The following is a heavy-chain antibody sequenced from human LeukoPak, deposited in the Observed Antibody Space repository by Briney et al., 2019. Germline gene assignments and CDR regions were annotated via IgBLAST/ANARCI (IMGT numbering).Heavy chain of an antibody. V-gene: IGHV4-61*01. CDR3: ARDSRGWSYYYYGMDV. D-gene: IGHD6-19*01. CDR1: GVSVSSGNYY. Sequence: SETLSLTCTVSGVSVSSGNYYWSWIRQPPGQALEWIGCIYYSGSTNYNPSLKSRVTTTVDKSKNQFSLKLTSVTAADTAVYYCARDSRGWSYYYYGMDVWGKGTTVTVSS. CDR2: IYYSGST. J-gene: IGHJ6*04.